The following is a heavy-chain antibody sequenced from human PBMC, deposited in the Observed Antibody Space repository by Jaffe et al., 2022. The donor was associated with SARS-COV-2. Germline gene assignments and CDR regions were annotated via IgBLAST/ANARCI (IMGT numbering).Heavy chain of an antibody. V-gene: IGHV4-31*03. CDR3: AREERRFVDGRYYYYAVDV. CDR2: IFYLGTT. CDR1: GGSISSGDHY. D-gene: IGHD1-1*01. Sequence: QLQLQESGPGLVKPSQTLSLTCTVSGGSISSGDHYWSWIRQYPGKGPEWIGYIFYLGTTRYNPSLKSRVSMSVDTSKNQFSLRLTSVTAADAAVYYCAREERRFVDGRYYYYAVDVWGQGTTVTVSS. J-gene: IGHJ6*02.